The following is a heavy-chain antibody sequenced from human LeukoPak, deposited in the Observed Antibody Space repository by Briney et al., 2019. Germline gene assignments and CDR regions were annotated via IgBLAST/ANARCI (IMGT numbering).Heavy chain of an antibody. CDR3: ARDWNRYGLDY. CDR2: IGHDGADK. J-gene: IGHJ4*02. D-gene: IGHD5-18*01. Sequence: PGGSLRLSCTVSGFTLSSYEMTWFRQAPGKGLEWVALIGHDGADKYYADSVKGRFLISRDNSKNMLFLQMNSLMIEDTAVYYCARDWNRYGLDYWGQGTLVTVSS. CDR1: GFTLSSYE. V-gene: IGHV3-30*04.